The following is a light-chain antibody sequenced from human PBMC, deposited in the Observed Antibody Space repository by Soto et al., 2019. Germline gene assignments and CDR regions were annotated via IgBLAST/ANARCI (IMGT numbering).Light chain of an antibody. CDR3: QQYNNWLRT. J-gene: IGKJ5*01. CDR2: GAS. V-gene: IGKV3-15*01. CDR1: QSVSSS. Sequence: EIVMTQSPATLSVSPGERDTLSCRASQSVSSSLAWYQQKPGQAPRLLIYGASTRATGIPARFSGSGSGTEFTFTISSLQSEDFAVYYCQQYNNWLRTFGQGTRLEIK.